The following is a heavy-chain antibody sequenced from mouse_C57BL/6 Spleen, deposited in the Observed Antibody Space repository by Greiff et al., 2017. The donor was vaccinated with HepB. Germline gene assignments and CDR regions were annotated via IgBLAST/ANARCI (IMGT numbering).Heavy chain of an antibody. CDR1: GYTFTSYW. CDR2: IYPSDSET. J-gene: IGHJ3*01. V-gene: IGHV1-61*01. D-gene: IGHD1-1*01. Sequence: QVQLKQPGAELVRPGSSVKLSCKASGYTFTSYWMDWVKQRPGQGLEWIGNIYPSDSETHYNQKFKDKATLTVDKSSSTAYMQLSSLTSEDSAVYYCARDTTEGFAYWGQGTLVTVSA. CDR3: ARDTTEGFAY.